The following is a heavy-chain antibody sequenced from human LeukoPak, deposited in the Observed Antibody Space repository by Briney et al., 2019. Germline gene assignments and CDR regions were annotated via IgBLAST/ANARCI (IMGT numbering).Heavy chain of an antibody. CDR1: GFTFSDYY. J-gene: IGHJ4*03. CDR2: ISSSGSTI. V-gene: IGHV3-11*01. CDR3: ARDNVSYYFDY. Sequence: GGSLRLSCAASGFTFSDYYMSWIRQAPGKGLEWVSYISSSGSTIYYADSVKGRFTISRDNAKNSLYLQTNSLRAEDTAVYYCARDNVSYYFDYWGQGTTVTVSS.